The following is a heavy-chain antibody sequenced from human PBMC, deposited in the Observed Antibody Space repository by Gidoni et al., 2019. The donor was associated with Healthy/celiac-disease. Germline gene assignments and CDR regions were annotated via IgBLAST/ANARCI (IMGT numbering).Heavy chain of an antibody. J-gene: IGHJ5*02. CDR2: IIPILGIA. CDR3: ARAGVVVTAYNWFDP. V-gene: IGHV1-69*02. D-gene: IGHD2-21*02. CDR1: GGTFSSYP. Sequence: QVQLVQSGAEVTKPGSSVKVSCKASGGTFSSYPISWVRQAPGQGLEWMGRIIPILGIANYAQKFQGRVTMTADKSTSTAYMELSSLRSEDTAVYYCARAGVVVTAYNWFDPWGQGTLVTVSS.